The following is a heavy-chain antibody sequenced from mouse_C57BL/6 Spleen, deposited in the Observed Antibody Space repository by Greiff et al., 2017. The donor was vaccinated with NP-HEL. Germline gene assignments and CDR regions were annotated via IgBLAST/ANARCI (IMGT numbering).Heavy chain of an antibody. CDR3: ARGGDERDYFDY. V-gene: IGHV1-80*01. Sequence: VQLQQSGAELVKPGASVKISCKASGYAFSSYWMNWVKQRPGKGLEWIGQIYPGDGDTNYNGKFKGKATLTADKSSSTAYMQLSSLTSEDSAVYFCARGGDERDYFDYWGQGTTLTVSS. CDR2: IYPGDGDT. CDR1: GYAFSSYW. J-gene: IGHJ2*01. D-gene: IGHD3-3*01.